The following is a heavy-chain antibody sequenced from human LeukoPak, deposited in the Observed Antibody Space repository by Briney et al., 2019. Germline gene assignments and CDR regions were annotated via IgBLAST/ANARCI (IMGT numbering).Heavy chain of an antibody. CDR1: GFTFSSYA. CDR2: ISYDGSNK. J-gene: IGHJ4*02. CDR3: ARAPTVVTPNFDY. D-gene: IGHD4-23*01. Sequence: GGSLRLSCAASGFTFSSYAMHWVRQAPGKGLEWVAVISYDGSNKYYADTVKGRFTISRDNSKNTLYLQMNSLRAEDTAVYYCARAPTVVTPNFDYWGQGTLVTVSS. V-gene: IGHV3-30-3*01.